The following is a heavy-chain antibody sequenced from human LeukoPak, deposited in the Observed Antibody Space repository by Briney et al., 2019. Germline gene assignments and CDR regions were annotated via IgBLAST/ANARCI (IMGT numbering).Heavy chain of an antibody. D-gene: IGHD4-23*01. CDR1: GYTFTSYD. J-gene: IGHJ1*01. CDR2: MNPNSGNT. Sequence: ASVKVSCKASGYTFTSYDINWVRQATGQGLEWMGWMNPNSGNTGYAQKFQGRVTITRNTSISTAYMELSSLRSEDTAVYYCLYGGNSLYFQHWGQGTLVTVSS. V-gene: IGHV1-8*03. CDR3: LYGGNSLYFQH.